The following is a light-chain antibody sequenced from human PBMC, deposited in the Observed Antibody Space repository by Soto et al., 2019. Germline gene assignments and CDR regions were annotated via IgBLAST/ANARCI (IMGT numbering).Light chain of an antibody. Sequence: DIQMTQSPSTLSAFVGDRLTITCRASQSLGRWLAWYQQKPGKAPKLLIYDVSNLESGVPSRFSGSRSGTKFTLSVSSVQYDDSASYYCQQYYSFPCRFCQWTKVEVK. J-gene: IGKJ1*01. CDR1: QSLGRW. CDR3: QQYYSFPCR. CDR2: DVS. V-gene: IGKV1-5*01.